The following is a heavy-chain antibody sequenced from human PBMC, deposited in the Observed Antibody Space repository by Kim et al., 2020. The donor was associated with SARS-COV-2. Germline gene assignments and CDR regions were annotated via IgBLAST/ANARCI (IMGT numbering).Heavy chain of an antibody. J-gene: IGHJ4*02. CDR1: GGSISSSSYY. CDR2: IYYSGST. CDR3: ARLRGSGQLVHYYFDY. D-gene: IGHD6-6*01. V-gene: IGHV4-39*01. Sequence: SETLSLTCTVSGGSISSSSYYWGWIRQPPGKGLEWIGSIYYSGSTYYNPSLKSRVTISVDTSKNQFSLKLSSVTAADTAVYYCARLRGSGQLVHYYFDYWGQGTLVTVSS.